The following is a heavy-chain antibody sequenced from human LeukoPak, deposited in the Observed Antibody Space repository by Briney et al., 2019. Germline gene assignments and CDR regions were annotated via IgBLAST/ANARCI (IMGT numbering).Heavy chain of an antibody. D-gene: IGHD1-26*01. V-gene: IGHV4-39*01. J-gene: IGHJ3*02. CDR3: ARRSGTYHAFDI. CDR1: GGSISSNNW. Sequence: PSETLSLTCAVSGGSISSNNWWSWVRQPPGKGLEWIGSFYYTGSTFYSPSLKSRVTISVDTSKNQFSLKLSSVTAADTAVYYCARRSGTYHAFDIWGQGTMVTVSS. CDR2: FYYTGST.